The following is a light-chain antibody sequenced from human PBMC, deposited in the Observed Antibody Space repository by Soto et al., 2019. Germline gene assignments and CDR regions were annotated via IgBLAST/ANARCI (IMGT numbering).Light chain of an antibody. Sequence: EIVLTQSPGILSLSPGERATLSCRASQTITGSYLAWYQQKPGQAPRLLIYGASIRATGIPDRFSGSGSGTDFTLTISRLEPEDFGVYYCQQYGSSPRTFGQGTKVEIK. V-gene: IGKV3-20*01. CDR3: QQYGSSPRT. J-gene: IGKJ1*01. CDR1: QTITGSY. CDR2: GAS.